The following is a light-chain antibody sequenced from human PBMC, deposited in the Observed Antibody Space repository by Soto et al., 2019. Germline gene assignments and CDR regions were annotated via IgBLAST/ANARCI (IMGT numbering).Light chain of an antibody. Sequence: QSVLTQPPSASGTPGQKVFISCSGSSSNIGGTNYAYWYQQLPGAAPKLLMHSNNLRPSGVPERISGSKFGTAASLAISVLRSEDAAVYYCASWDDRLGAVIFGGGPQLTVL. CDR3: ASWDDRLGAVI. V-gene: IGLV1-47*02. J-gene: IGLJ2*01. CDR2: SNN. CDR1: SSNIGGTNY.